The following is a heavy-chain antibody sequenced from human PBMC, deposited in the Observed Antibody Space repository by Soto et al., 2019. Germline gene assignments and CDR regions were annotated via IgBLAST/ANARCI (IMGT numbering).Heavy chain of an antibody. CDR2: ISSNGGST. CDR3: ARADYCSSTSCYVY. D-gene: IGHD2-2*01. V-gene: IGHV3-64*01. CDR1: GFTFSSYA. J-gene: IGHJ4*02. Sequence: GGSLRLSCAASGFTFSSYAMHWVRQAPGKGLEYVSAISSNGGSTYYANSVKGRFTISRDNSKNTLYLQMGSLRAEDMAVYYCARADYCSSTSCYVYWGQGTLVTVSS.